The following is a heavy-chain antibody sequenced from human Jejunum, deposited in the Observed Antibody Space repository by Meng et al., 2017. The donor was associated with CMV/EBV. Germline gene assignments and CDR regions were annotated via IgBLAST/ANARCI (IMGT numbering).Heavy chain of an antibody. CDR3: AKPLSPYDFWSGTDF. CDR1: GFTFDDYA. D-gene: IGHD3-3*01. V-gene: IGHV3-9*01. J-gene: IGHJ4*02. CDR2: ISWNSGRV. Sequence: GFTFDDYAMHWVRQAPGKGLVWVSGISWNSGRVDYADSVKGRFTISRDNVKNSLFLEMNSLRPEDTAFYYCAKPLSPYDFWSGTDFWGQGTLVTVSS.